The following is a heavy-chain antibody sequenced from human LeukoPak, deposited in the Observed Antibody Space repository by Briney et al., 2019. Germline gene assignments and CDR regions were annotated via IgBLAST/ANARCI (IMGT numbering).Heavy chain of an antibody. D-gene: IGHD3-9*01. Sequence: GASVKVSCKASGYTFTSYYMHWVRQAPGQGLEWMGIINPSGGSTSYAQKFQGRVTMPRDTSTSTVYMELSSLRSEDTAVYYCARVINEYFDWLSTLGYYYYGMDVWGQGTTVTVSS. CDR3: ARVINEYFDWLSTLGYYYYGMDV. V-gene: IGHV1-46*01. CDR1: GYTFTSYY. J-gene: IGHJ6*02. CDR2: INPSGGST.